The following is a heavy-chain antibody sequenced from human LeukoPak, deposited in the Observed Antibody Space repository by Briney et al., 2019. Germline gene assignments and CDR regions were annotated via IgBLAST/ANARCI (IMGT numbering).Heavy chain of an antibody. CDR2: ISAYNGNT. CDR3: ARIRLVRGAFDY. CDR1: GYTFTSYG. D-gene: IGHD6-6*01. V-gene: IGHV1-18*01. Sequence: ASVKVSCKASGYTFTSYGISWVRQAPGQGLEWMGWISAYNGNTNYAQKLQGRVTMTTETSTSTAYMELRSLRSDDTAVYYCARIRLVRGAFDYWGQGTLVTVSS. J-gene: IGHJ4*02.